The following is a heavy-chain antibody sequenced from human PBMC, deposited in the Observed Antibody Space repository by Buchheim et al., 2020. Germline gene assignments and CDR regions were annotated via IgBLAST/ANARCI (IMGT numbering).Heavy chain of an antibody. D-gene: IGHD5-24*01. CDR2: IDWEDDK. Sequence: QVTLKESGPALVKPTQTLTLTCTFSGLSLSTSGMRVSWIRQPPGKALEWLGRIDWEDDKLYSTSQKTRLTISKDTSKNQVVLTMTNMDSADTATYYCARNGYNYFEYWGQGTL. CDR1: GLSLSTSGMR. J-gene: IGHJ4*02. CDR3: ARNGYNYFEY. V-gene: IGHV2-70*04.